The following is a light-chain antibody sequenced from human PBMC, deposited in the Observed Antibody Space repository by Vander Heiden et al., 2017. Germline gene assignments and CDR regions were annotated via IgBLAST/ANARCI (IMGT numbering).Light chain of an antibody. CDR1: SLRSYY. V-gene: IGLV3-19*01. CDR3: NSRDSSGNHLV. Sequence: SSELTQDPAVSVALGQTVRITCQGYSLRSYYASWYQQKPGQAPVLFIFGKNNRPSGIPDRFSGSSSGNTASFTITGAQAEDEADYYCNSRDSSGNHLVFGGGTKLTVL. J-gene: IGLJ3*02. CDR2: GKN.